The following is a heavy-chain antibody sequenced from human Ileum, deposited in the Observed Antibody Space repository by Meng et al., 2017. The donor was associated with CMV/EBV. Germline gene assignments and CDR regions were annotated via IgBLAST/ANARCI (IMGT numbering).Heavy chain of an antibody. CDR3: ARGLLSGCSSTSCYYFDY. V-gene: IGHV4-34*01. D-gene: IGHD2-2*01. J-gene: IGHJ4*02. CDR2: INHSGST. CDR1: GSFSVYY. Sequence: GSFSVYYCGGCSQPPGQGLEWIGEINHSGSTNYNPSLKSRVTISVDTSKNQFSLKLSSVTAADTAVYYCARGLLSGCSSTSCYYFDYWGQGTLVTVSS.